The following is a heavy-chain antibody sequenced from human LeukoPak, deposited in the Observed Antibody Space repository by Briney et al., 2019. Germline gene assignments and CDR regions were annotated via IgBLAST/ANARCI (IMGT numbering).Heavy chain of an antibody. V-gene: IGHV4-34*01. CDR3: AREAGYDFWSGYFSIYYYYMDV. Sequence: PSETLSLTCTVSGGSISSYYWSWIRQPPGKGLEWIGEINHSGSTNYNPSLKSRVTISVDTSKNQFSLKLSSVTAADTAVYYCAREAGYDFWSGYFSIYYYYMDVWGKGTTVTVSS. CDR1: GGSISSYY. J-gene: IGHJ6*03. D-gene: IGHD3-3*01. CDR2: INHSGST.